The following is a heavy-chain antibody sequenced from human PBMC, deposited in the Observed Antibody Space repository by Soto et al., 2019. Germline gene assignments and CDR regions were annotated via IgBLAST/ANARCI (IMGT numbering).Heavy chain of an antibody. CDR2: INQDGSQE. CDR3: AKAPRGSGRDYYFDS. V-gene: IGHV3-7*05. Sequence: EVQLVESGGGLVQPGGSLRLSCAASGFSFSSYWMSWVRQAPGKGPEWVANINQDGSQEWYVDSVKGRFTISRDNAKNSLFLQMNSLSDEDTAMYYCAKAPRGSGRDYYFDSWGQGTLITVSS. D-gene: IGHD3-10*01. J-gene: IGHJ4*02. CDR1: GFSFSSYW.